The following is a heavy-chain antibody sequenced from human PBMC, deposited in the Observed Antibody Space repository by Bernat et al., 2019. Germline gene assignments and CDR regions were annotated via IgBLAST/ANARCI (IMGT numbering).Heavy chain of an antibody. CDR1: GFTFGSYG. V-gene: IGHV3-33*01. CDR3: AIAGFGTVSYFYYYMDV. D-gene: IGHD1-1*01. J-gene: IGHJ6*03. Sequence: QVQLVESGGAVVQPGRSLRLSCAASGFTFGSYGMHWVRQAPGKGLEWVALLLSDGSDEYYADSVKGRFTISRDISKNALYLQMNRLRVEDTAVYFCAIAGFGTVSYFYYYMDVWGKGTTVAVSS. CDR2: LLSDGSDE.